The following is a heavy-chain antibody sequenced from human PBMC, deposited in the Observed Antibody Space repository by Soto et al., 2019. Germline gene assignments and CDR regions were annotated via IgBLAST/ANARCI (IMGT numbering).Heavy chain of an antibody. J-gene: IGHJ6*02. CDR3: ARARAAAPGNYYYYGMDV. CDR2: IIPIFGTA. V-gene: IGHV1-69*12. Sequence: QVQLVQSGAEVKKPGSSVKVSCKASGGTFSSYAISWVRQAPGQGLEWMGGIIPIFGTANYAQKFQGRVTITADESTSTAYRELSSLRSEDTAVYYCARARAAAPGNYYYYGMDVWGQGTTVTVSS. CDR1: GGTFSSYA. D-gene: IGHD6-13*01.